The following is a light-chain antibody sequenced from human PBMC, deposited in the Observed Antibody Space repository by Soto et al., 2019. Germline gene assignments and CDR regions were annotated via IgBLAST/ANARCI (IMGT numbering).Light chain of an antibody. Sequence: ESVLTQSPGTLSMSPGERATLSCRASQSVSSSYSAWYQQKPGQATRLLIYGASRRATGIPDRFSGSGSGTNFTLTISRLEREDFAVYYCQQYGSSPFTFGPGPKVDI. V-gene: IGKV3-20*01. CDR3: QQYGSSPFT. J-gene: IGKJ3*01. CDR2: GAS. CDR1: QSVSSSY.